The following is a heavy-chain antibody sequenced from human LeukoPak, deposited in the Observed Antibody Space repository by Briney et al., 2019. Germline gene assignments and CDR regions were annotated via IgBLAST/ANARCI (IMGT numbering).Heavy chain of an antibody. Sequence: SETLSLTCAVYGGSFSGYYWSWIRQPPGKGLEWIGEINHSGSTNYNPSLKSRVTISVDTSKNQFSLKLSSVTAADTAVYYCARGTRPTRRPWSLIWFGELLYFDYWGQGTLVTVSS. CDR3: ARGTRPTRRPWSLIWFGELLYFDY. CDR1: GGSFSGYY. V-gene: IGHV4-34*01. CDR2: INHSGST. D-gene: IGHD3-10*01. J-gene: IGHJ4*02.